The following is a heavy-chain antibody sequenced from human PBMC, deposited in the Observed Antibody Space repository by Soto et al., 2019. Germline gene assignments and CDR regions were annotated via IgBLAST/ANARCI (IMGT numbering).Heavy chain of an antibody. V-gene: IGHV4-34*01. Sequence: SETLSLTRAVYGGSFSGYYWSWIRQPPGKGLEWIGGINHSGSTNYNPSLKSRVTISVDTSKNQFSLKLSSVTAADTAVYYCARYLVLTGTNWFDPWGQGTLVTVSS. CDR2: INHSGST. CDR3: ARYLVLTGTNWFDP. J-gene: IGHJ5*02. D-gene: IGHD3-9*01. CDR1: GGSFSGYY.